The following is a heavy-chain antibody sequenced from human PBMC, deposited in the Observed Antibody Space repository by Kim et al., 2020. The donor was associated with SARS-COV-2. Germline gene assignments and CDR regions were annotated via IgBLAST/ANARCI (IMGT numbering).Heavy chain of an antibody. CDR3: ARHTTIFGVVISEDV. J-gene: IGHJ6*02. D-gene: IGHD3-3*01. Sequence: GESLQISCKGSGYSFTSYWISWVRQMPGKGLEWMGRIDPSDSYTNYSPSFQGHVTISADKSISTAYLQWSSLKASDTAMYYCARHTTIFGVVISEDVWGQGTTVTVSS. CDR2: IDPSDSYT. CDR1: GYSFTSYW. V-gene: IGHV5-10-1*01.